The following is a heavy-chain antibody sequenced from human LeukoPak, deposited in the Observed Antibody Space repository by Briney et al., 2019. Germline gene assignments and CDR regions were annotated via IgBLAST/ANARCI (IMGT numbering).Heavy chain of an antibody. D-gene: IGHD1-26*01. V-gene: IGHV1-2*06. CDR1: GYTFTGYY. CDR3: ARDWEHVGPDY. J-gene: IGHJ4*02. Sequence: ASVKVSCKASGYTFTGYYMHWVRQAPGQGLEWMGRINPNSGGTNYAQKFQGRVTMTRDTSISTAYMELSRLRSDDTAMYYCARDWEHVGPDYWGQGTLVTVSS. CDR2: INPNSGGT.